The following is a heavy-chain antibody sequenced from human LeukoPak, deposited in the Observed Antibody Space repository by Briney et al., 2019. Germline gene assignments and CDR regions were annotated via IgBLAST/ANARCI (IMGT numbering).Heavy chain of an antibody. D-gene: IGHD6-19*01. J-gene: IGHJ3*02. CDR1: GGTFSSYG. Sequence: SVKVSCKASGGTFSSYGISWVRQAPGQGLEWMGGIIPIFGTANYAQKFQGRITTTADVSTRTAYMELSSLRSEDTAVYYCARGGSGWFDAFDIWGQGTMVTVSS. CDR2: IIPIFGTA. CDR3: ARGGSGWFDAFDI. V-gene: IGHV1-69*01.